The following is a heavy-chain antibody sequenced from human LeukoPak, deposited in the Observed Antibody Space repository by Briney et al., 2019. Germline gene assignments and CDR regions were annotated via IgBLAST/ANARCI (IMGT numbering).Heavy chain of an antibody. CDR1: GDSTNTYF. CDR2: IYYTGTT. Sequence: SETPSLTCTLSGDSTNTYFWSWIRQSPGKGLVWIGYIYYTGTTNYNPSLKSRVTISVDTSKNQFSLKVNSVTAADTGVYYCASKSTDHGELRFDYWGQGTLVTVSS. CDR3: ASKSTDHGELRFDY. J-gene: IGHJ4*02. V-gene: IGHV4-59*01. D-gene: IGHD4-17*01.